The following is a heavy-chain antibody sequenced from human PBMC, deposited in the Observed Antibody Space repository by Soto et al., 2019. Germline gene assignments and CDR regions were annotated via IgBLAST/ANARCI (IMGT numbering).Heavy chain of an antibody. V-gene: IGHV4-31*03. CDR1: GGSITSGGYC. D-gene: IGHD3-10*01. CDR2: IYYSGSS. Sequence: QVQLQESGPGLVKPSQTLSLTCTVSGGSITSGGYCWTWIRQHPVKGLEWMGHIYYSGSSSSNPSLKSRLTISIDTSKNQFSLKLTAVTAADMAVYYCARDGDYFGSGSPPLLSKWGQGTLVTVSS. J-gene: IGHJ4*02. CDR3: ARDGDYFGSGSPPLLSK.